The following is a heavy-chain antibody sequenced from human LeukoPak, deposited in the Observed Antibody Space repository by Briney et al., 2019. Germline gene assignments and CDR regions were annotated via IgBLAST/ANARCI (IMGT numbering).Heavy chain of an antibody. D-gene: IGHD6-19*01. CDR3: ARGQGVAGLGGYFDY. V-gene: IGHV3-7*01. Sequence: EGSLRLSCAASGFTFSTSWMDWVRQAPGKGLEWVTSINPDGSEKNSVDSVKGRFSISRDNAKNSLFLQMNSLRAEDTAVYYCARGQGVAGLGGYFDYWGQGTLVTVSS. CDR2: INPDGSEK. J-gene: IGHJ4*02. CDR1: GFTFSTSW.